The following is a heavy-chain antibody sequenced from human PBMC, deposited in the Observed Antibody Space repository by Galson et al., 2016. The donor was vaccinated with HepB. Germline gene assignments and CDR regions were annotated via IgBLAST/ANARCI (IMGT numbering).Heavy chain of an antibody. CDR1: GYTFPDHD. CDR3: ARVGEEGYKPLLYPGY. V-gene: IGHV1-2*02. J-gene: IGHJ4*02. Sequence: SVKVSCKASGYTFPDHDMHWVRQAPGQGLEWMGWINPNSGGTNYALKFHGRVTMTRDTSITTAYMELCRLISDDTAVYYCARVGEEGYKPLLYPGYWGQGTLVTVSS. CDR2: INPNSGGT. D-gene: IGHD2-2*02.